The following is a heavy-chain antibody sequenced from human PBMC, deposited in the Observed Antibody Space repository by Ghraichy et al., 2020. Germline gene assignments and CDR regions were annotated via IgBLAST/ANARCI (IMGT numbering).Heavy chain of an antibody. J-gene: IGHJ4*02. CDR2: IYPGDSDT. D-gene: IGHD6-19*01. CDR3: AAHSPGGSGWSFFDY. Sequence: AESLNISCKGSGYSFTNYWIGWVRQMPGKGLEWMGIIYPGDSDTRYSPSFQGQVTISADKSISTAYLQWSSLKASDTAMYYCAAHSPGGSGWSFFDYWGQGTLVTVSS. CDR1: GYSFTNYW. V-gene: IGHV5-51*01.